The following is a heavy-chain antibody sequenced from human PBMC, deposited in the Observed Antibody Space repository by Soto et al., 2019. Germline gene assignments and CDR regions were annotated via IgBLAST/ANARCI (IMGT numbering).Heavy chain of an antibody. CDR3: ARLYGEGAFDI. V-gene: IGHV3-7*01. D-gene: IGHD4-17*01. J-gene: IGHJ3*02. CDR2: IKQDGSEK. Sequence: EVQLVESGGGLVQPGGSLRLSCAASGFTFSSYWMSWVRQAPGKGLEWVANIKQDGSEKYYVDSVKGRFTISRDNAKNSLHLQMNSLRAEDTAVYYCARLYGEGAFDIWGQGTMVTVSS. CDR1: GFTFSSYW.